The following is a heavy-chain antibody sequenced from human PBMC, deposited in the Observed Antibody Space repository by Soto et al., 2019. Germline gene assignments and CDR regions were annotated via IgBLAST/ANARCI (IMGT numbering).Heavy chain of an antibody. CDR2: IYYSGST. CDR1: GGSISSGGYY. Sequence: SETLSLTCTVSGGSISSGGYYCSWIRQHPGKGLEWIGYIYYSGSTYYNPSLKSRVTISVDTSKHQFSLKLSSVTAADTAVYKCARVEYCSGASCCTNYLYYGMDVWGQGPLVTVFS. CDR3: ARVEYCSGASCCTNYLYYGMDV. V-gene: IGHV4-31*03. J-gene: IGHJ6*02. D-gene: IGHD2-15*01.